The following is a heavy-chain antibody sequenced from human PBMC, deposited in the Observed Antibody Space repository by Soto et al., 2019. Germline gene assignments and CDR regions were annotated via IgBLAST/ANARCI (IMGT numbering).Heavy chain of an antibody. CDR2: IYYSGST. Sequence: PSETLSLTCTVSGGSISSGGYYWSWIRQHPGKGLEWIGYIYYSGSTYYNPSLKSRVTISVDTSKNQFSLKLSSVTAADTAVYYCARDLLLPRSSDYWGQGTLVTVSS. J-gene: IGHJ4*02. V-gene: IGHV4-31*03. D-gene: IGHD3-22*01. CDR1: GGSISSGGYY. CDR3: ARDLLLPRSSDY.